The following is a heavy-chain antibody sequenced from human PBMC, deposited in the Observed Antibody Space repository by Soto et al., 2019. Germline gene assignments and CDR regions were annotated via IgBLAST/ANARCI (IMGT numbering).Heavy chain of an antibody. V-gene: IGHV3-23*01. CDR3: AKGTDFWSGYIHLYFDF. CDR1: GFTFSNYP. CDR2: ITANGFGT. D-gene: IGHD3-3*01. J-gene: IGHJ4*02. Sequence: LRLSCAASGFTFSNYPMSWVRQAPGKGLEWVSSITANGFGTYYADSVKGRFTVSRGNSQNTLYLQMNSLRAEDTAVYYCAKGTDFWSGYIHLYFDFSGQRTLVTVSS.